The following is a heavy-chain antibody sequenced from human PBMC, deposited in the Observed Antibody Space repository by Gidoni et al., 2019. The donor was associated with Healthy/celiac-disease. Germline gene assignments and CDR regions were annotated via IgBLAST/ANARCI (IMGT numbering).Heavy chain of an antibody. J-gene: IGHJ5*02. CDR1: GGSCSGYY. CDR3: ARPGRGPRGWFDP. Sequence: QVQLQQWGAGLLQPSETLSLTCAVDGGSCSGYYWSCIRQPPGKGLEWIGEINHSGSTNYNPSLKSRVTISVDTSKTQFSLKLSSVTAADTAVYYCARPGRGPRGWFDPWGQGTLVTVSS. D-gene: IGHD3-10*01. V-gene: IGHV4-34*01. CDR2: INHSGST.